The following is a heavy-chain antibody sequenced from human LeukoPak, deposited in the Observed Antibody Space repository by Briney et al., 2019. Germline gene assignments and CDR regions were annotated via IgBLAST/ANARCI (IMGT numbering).Heavy chain of an antibody. CDR2: MNPNSGNT. CDR3: ARTLGICSNSCYSWFDP. J-gene: IGHJ5*02. CDR1: GYTFTSYD. V-gene: IGHV1-8*01. D-gene: IGHD2-2*01. Sequence: ASVNVSCKASGYTFTSYDINWVRQATGQGLEWMGWMNPNSGNTGCAQKFQGRVTMTRNTSISTAYMELSSLRSEDTAVYYCARTLGICSNSCYSWFDPWGQGTLVTVSS.